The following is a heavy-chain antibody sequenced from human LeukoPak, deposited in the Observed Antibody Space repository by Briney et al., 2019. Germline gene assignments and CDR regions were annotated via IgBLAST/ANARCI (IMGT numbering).Heavy chain of an antibody. D-gene: IGHD2-15*01. CDR1: GFTFSSYD. V-gene: IGHV3-13*01. CDR2: IGTAGDT. CDR3: ARDRGGGYFDY. Sequence: GGPLRLSCAASGFTFSSYDMHWVRQATGKGLEWVSAIGTAGDTYYPGSVKGRFTISRENAKTSLYLQMNSLRAGDTAVYYCARDRGGGYFDYWGQGTLVTVSS. J-gene: IGHJ4*02.